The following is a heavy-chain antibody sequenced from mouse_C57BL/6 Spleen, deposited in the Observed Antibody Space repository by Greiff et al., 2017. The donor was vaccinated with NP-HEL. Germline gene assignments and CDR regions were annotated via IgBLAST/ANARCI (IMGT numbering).Heavy chain of an antibody. J-gene: IGHJ3*01. CDR3: TLGLRY. D-gene: IGHD2-4*01. Sequence: QVHVKQSGAELVRPGASVTLSCKASGYTFTDYEMHWVKQTPVHGLEWIGAIDPETGGTAYNQKFKGKAILTADKSSSTAYMELRSLTSEDSAVYYCTLGLRYWGQGTLVTVSA. V-gene: IGHV1-15*01. CDR2: IDPETGGT. CDR1: GYTFTDYE.